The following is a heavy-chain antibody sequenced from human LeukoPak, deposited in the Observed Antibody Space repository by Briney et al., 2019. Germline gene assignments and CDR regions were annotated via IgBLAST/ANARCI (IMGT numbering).Heavy chain of an antibody. CDR3: ARVHSTYDAFDI. V-gene: IGHV3-48*03. Sequence: GGSLRLSCAASGFTFSSYEMNWVRQAPGKGLEWVSYISSSGSTIYYADSVKGRFTISRDNAKNSLYLQMNSLRAEDTAVYYCARVHSTYDAFDIWGQGTMVTVSS. CDR2: ISSSGSTI. CDR1: GFTFSSYE. J-gene: IGHJ3*02. D-gene: IGHD6-13*01.